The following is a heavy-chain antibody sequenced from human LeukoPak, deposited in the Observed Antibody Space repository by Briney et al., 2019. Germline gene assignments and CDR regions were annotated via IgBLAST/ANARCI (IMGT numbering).Heavy chain of an antibody. Sequence: SQTLSLTCTVSGGSISSGGYYWSWIRRHPGKGLEWIGYIYYSGSTYYNPSLKSRVTISVDTSKNQFSLKLSSVTAADTAVYYCARGITMIVVVTTNWFDPWGQGTLVTVSS. CDR2: IYYSGST. J-gene: IGHJ5*02. V-gene: IGHV4-31*03. CDR3: ARGITMIVVVTTNWFDP. CDR1: GGSISSGGYY. D-gene: IGHD3-22*01.